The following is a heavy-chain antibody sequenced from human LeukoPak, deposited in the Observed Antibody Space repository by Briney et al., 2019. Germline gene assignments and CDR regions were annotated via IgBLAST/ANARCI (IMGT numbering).Heavy chain of an antibody. CDR3: ARHQFGDGYNPDYFDY. J-gene: IGHJ4*02. CDR2: IYYSGST. CDR1: GGSISSYY. Sequence: SETLSLTCTVSGGSISSYYWSWIRQPPGKGLEWIGYIYYSGSTNYNPSLKSRVTISVDTSKNQFSLKLSSVTAADTAVYYCARHQFGDGYNPDYFDYWGQGTLVTVSS. D-gene: IGHD5-24*01. V-gene: IGHV4-59*08.